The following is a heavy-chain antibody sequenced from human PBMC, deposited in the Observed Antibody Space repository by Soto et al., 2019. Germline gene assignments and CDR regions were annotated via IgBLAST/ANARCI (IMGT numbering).Heavy chain of an antibody. Sequence: PVGSLRLSCASSVFTFSSYSMNWVRHSPGKWLEWVSSISSSSSYIYYADSVKGRFTISRDNAKNSLYLQMNSLRAEDTAVYYCARFYDDYGYYYYGMEVWGQGTTVTVSS. J-gene: IGHJ6*02. CDR1: VFTFSSYS. CDR3: ARFYDDYGYYYYGMEV. D-gene: IGHD4-17*01. V-gene: IGHV3-21*01. CDR2: ISSSSSYI.